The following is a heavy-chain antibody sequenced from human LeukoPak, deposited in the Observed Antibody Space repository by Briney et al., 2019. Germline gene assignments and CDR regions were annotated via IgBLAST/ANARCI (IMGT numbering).Heavy chain of an antibody. D-gene: IGHD4-17*01. Sequence: PGGSLRLSCAAAGVTFNNYGMHWVRQVPGKGLEWVAVIWYDGSNKYYADSVKGRFTISRDNSRNTLYLQMNSLRAEDTAVYYCARKPLSYSDYEVDYWGQGTLVTVSS. CDR1: GVTFNNYG. CDR2: IWYDGSNK. V-gene: IGHV3-33*01. CDR3: ARKPLSYSDYEVDY. J-gene: IGHJ4*02.